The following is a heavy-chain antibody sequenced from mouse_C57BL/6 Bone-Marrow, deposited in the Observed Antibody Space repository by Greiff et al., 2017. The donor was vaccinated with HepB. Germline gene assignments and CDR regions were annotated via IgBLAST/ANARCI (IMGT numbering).Heavy chain of an antibody. CDR2: IYPGNSDT. V-gene: IGHV1-5*01. D-gene: IGHD4-1*01. CDR1: GYTFTSYW. Sequence: EVQLQQSGTVLARPGASVKMSCKTSGYTFTSYWMHWVKQRPGQGLEWIGAIYPGNSDTSYNQKFKGKAKLTAVTSASTAYMELSSLTNEDSAVYYCTRNWDVDWYFDVWGTGTTVTVSS. CDR3: TRNWDVDWYFDV. J-gene: IGHJ1*03.